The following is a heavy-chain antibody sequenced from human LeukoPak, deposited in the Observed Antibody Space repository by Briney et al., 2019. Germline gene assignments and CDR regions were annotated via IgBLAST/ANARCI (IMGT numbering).Heavy chain of an antibody. CDR1: GFTVSSNY. CDR3: ARGAHYYDSSGYLQKNNAFDI. J-gene: IGHJ3*02. CDR2: IYSGGST. V-gene: IGHV3-53*01. Sequence: TGGSLRLSCAASGFTVSSNYMSWVRQAPGKGLEWVSVIYSGGSTYYADSVKGRFTISRDNSKNTLYLQMNSRRAEDTAVYYCARGAHYYDSSGYLQKNNAFDIWGQGTMVTVSS. D-gene: IGHD3-22*01.